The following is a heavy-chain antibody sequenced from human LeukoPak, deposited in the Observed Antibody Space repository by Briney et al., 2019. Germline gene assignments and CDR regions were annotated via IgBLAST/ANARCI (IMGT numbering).Heavy chain of an antibody. CDR1: GFTFSSYW. CDR3: AKDSSTTSKPTAGDY. V-gene: IGHV3-23*01. J-gene: IGHJ4*02. Sequence: PGGSLRLSCAASGFTFSSYWIHWVRQAPGKGLEWVSAISGSGGSTYYADSVKGRFTISRDNSKNTLYLQMNSLRAEDTAVYYCAKDSSTTSKPTAGDYWGQGTLVTVSS. D-gene: IGHD4-11*01. CDR2: ISGSGGST.